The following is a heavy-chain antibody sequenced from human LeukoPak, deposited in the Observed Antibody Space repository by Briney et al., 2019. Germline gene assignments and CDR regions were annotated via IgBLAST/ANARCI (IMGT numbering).Heavy chain of an antibody. CDR2: ISYDGSNK. CDR3: ARDPTHYGERYYFDY. J-gene: IGHJ4*02. Sequence: GGSLRLSCAASGFTFSSYAMHWVRQAPGKGLEWVAVISYDGSNKYYADSVKGRFTISRDNSKDTLYLQMNSLRAEDTAVYYCARDPTHYGERYYFDYWGQGTLVTVSS. V-gene: IGHV3-30*04. D-gene: IGHD4-17*01. CDR1: GFTFSSYA.